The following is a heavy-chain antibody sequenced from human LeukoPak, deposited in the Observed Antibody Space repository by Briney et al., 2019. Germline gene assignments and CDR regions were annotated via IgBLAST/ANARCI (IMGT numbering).Heavy chain of an antibody. Sequence: SQTLSLTCAISGDSVSSKSGSWNWIRQSPSRGVEWVGMTYYRSKWYTDYAVSVRSRITINPDTSKNQFSLQLNSVTPEDTAVYYCARGGPRYFDYWGQGTLVTVSS. CDR1: GDSVSSKSGS. V-gene: IGHV6-1*01. CDR2: TYYRSKWYT. CDR3: ARGGPRYFDY. J-gene: IGHJ4*02.